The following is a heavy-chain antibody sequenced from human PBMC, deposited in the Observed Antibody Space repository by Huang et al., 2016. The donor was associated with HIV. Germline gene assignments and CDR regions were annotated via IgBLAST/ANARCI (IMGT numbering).Heavy chain of an antibody. CDR1: GGTFSSYV. CDR2: ITPIFDKT. D-gene: IGHD1-26*01. Sequence: QVQLVQSGAEVKKPGSSVKVSCKASGGTFSSYVISWVRQAPGQGLEWRGGITPIFDKTNYAQKFQGRVTIIAYESTRTAYMEMSSLRPEDTATYYCATGPRGSGSFNWGQGTLVIVSS. J-gene: IGHJ4*02. V-gene: IGHV1-69*01. CDR3: ATGPRGSGSFN.